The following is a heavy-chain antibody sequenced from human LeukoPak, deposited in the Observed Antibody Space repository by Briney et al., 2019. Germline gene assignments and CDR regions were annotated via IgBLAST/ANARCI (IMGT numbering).Heavy chain of an antibody. CDR2: ISSSSSSI. Sequence: GGSLRLSCAASGFIFSTYSINWVRQAPGKGLEWVSHISSSSSSIYYADSVKGRFSISRDNAKNSLYLQMNSLRDEDTAVYYCARSGYGSRWYFFDHWGQGTLVTVS. V-gene: IGHV3-48*02. D-gene: IGHD6-13*01. CDR3: ARSGYGSRWYFFDH. J-gene: IGHJ4*02. CDR1: GFIFSTYS.